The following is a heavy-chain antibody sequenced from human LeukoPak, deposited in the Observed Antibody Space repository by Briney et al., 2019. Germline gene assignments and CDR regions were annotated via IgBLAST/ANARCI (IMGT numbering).Heavy chain of an antibody. CDR3: ARREIGPFFGVGYFDY. D-gene: IGHD3-16*01. CDR1: GGSISSYY. J-gene: IGHJ4*02. CDR2: IYYSGST. Sequence: SETLSLTCTVSGGSISSYYWSWIRQPPGKGLEWIGYIYYSGSTNHNPSLKSRVTISVDTSKNQFSLKLSSVTAADTAVYYCARREIGPFFGVGYFDYWGQGTLVTVSS. V-gene: IGHV4-59*08.